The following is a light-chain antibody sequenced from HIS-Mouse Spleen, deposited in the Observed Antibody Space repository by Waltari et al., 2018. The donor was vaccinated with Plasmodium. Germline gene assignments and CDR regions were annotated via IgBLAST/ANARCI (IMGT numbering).Light chain of an antibody. V-gene: IGLV2-8*01. CDR1: SSDVGGYNY. J-gene: IGLJ2*01. CDR2: EVS. Sequence: QSALTQPPSASGSPGQSVTISCTGTSSDVGGYNYVSWYQQHPGKAPKLMIYEVSKRPSGVPVRFLGSKSGNTASLTVSGLQAEDEADYYCSSYAGSNNLVFGGGTKLTVL. CDR3: SSYAGSNNLV.